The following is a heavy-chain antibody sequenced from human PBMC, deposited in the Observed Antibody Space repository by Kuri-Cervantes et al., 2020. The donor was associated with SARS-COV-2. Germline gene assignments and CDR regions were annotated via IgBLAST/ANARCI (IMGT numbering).Heavy chain of an antibody. J-gene: IGHJ6*03. V-gene: IGHV3-33*01. CDR2: IWYDGSNK. CDR1: GFTFSSYG. CDR3: ARGARPYYYYYYMDV. Sequence: GGSLRLSCAASGFTFSSYGMHWVRQAPGKGLEWVAVIWYDGSNKYYADSVKGRFTISRDNSKNTLYLQMGSLRAEDMAVYYCARGARPYYYYYYMDVWGKGTTVTVSS.